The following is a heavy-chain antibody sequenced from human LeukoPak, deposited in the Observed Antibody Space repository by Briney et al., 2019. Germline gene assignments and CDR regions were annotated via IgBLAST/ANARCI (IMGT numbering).Heavy chain of an antibody. J-gene: IGHJ5*02. CDR1: GGSISSNTYY. D-gene: IGHD6-13*01. CDR2: ISYSGST. CDR3: ARGCSAGTPHNWFDP. V-gene: IGHV4-39*07. Sequence: SESLSLTCTVSGGSISSNTYYWVWIRQPPGKGLEWIGTISYSGSTHYNPSLKTRVTMSVDASKNQFSLKLSSVTAADTAVYYCARGCSAGTPHNWFDPWGQGTLVTVSS.